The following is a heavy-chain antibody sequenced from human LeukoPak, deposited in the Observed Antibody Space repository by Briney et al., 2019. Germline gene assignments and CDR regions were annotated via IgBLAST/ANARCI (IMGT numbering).Heavy chain of an antibody. V-gene: IGHV4-59*08. D-gene: IGHD3-10*01. Sequence: PSETPSLTCTVSGGSISSYYWSWIRQPPGKGLEWIGYIYYNGNTNYNPSLKSRVTISVDASKNQFSLRLSSVTAADTAVYYCARRSGYYYGMDVWGQGTTVTVSS. CDR1: GGSISSYY. CDR2: IYYNGNT. CDR3: ARRSGYYYGMDV. J-gene: IGHJ6*02.